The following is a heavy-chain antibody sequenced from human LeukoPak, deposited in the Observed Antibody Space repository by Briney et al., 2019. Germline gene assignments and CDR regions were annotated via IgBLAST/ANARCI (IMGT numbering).Heavy chain of an antibody. V-gene: IGHV4-34*01. CDR2: INHSGST. J-gene: IGHJ4*02. Sequence: SETLSLTCAVYGGSFSGYYWSWIRQPPGKGLEWIGEINHSGSTNYNPSLKSRVTISVDTSKNQFSLKLSSVTAAHTAVYYCARGVPAALYYFDYWGQGTLVTVSS. D-gene: IGHD2-2*01. CDR1: GGSFSGYY. CDR3: ARGVPAALYYFDY.